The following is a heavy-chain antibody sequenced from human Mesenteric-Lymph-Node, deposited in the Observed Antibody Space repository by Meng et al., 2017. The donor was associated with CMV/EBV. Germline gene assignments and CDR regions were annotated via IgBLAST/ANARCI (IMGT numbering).Heavy chain of an antibody. J-gene: IGHJ4*02. D-gene: IGHD5-12*01. Sequence: GESLKISCAASGFTFSNYAMSWVRQAPGKGLEWVSAVSGSGGKRDYADSVQGRFTISRDNSKNTLYLQMNSLRAEDTAVYYCAKGSGYDLGDFDYWGLGTLVTVSS. V-gene: IGHV3-23*01. CDR3: AKGSGYDLGDFDY. CDR2: VSGSGGKR. CDR1: GFTFSNYA.